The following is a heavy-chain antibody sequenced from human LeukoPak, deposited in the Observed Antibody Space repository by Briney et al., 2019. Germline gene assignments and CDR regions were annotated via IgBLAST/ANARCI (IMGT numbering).Heavy chain of an antibody. Sequence: GASVKVSCKASGYSFTTYYMHWLRQAPGQGLEWMGTMNPRGGSTNYAQKFQGRVTITTDESTSTAYMELSSLRSEDTAVYYCASGAIFGVVISGEYYYYMDVWGKGTTVTVSS. CDR3: ASGAIFGVVISGEYYYYMDV. CDR1: GYSFTTYY. CDR2: MNPRGGST. V-gene: IGHV1-46*01. D-gene: IGHD3-3*01. J-gene: IGHJ6*03.